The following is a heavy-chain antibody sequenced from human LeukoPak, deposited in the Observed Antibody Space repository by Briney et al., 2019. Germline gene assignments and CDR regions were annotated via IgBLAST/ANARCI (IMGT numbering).Heavy chain of an antibody. CDR1: RYIFTGYY. D-gene: IGHD4-17*01. J-gene: IGHJ3*02. Sequence: ASVKVSCKASRYIFTGYYMHWVRQAPGQGLEWMGWINPNSGGTNYAQKFQGRVTMTRDTSISTAYMELSRLRSDDTAVYYCARGLDYGDYGGSVIWGQGTMVTVSS. V-gene: IGHV1-2*02. CDR3: ARGLDYGDYGGSVI. CDR2: INPNSGGT.